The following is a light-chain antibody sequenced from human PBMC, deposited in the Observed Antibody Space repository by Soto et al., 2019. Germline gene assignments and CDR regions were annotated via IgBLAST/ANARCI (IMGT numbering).Light chain of an antibody. Sequence: EIVLTQSPGTLSLSPGERDTLSCRASQSVSSSYLDWYQQKPGQAPRLLIYGASRRPTGIPDRFGGSGSGTDFTLTISRLEPEDFAVYYCQQYGSSPRFTFGPGTKVDIK. CDR2: GAS. CDR1: QSVSSSY. CDR3: QQYGSSPRFT. J-gene: IGKJ3*01. V-gene: IGKV3-20*01.